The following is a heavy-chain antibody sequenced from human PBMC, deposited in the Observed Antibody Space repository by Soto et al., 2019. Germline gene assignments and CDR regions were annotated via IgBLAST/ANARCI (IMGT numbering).Heavy chain of an antibody. CDR2: IYYSGST. Sequence: PSETLSLTCTVSGGSISSYYWSWIRQPPGKGLEWIGYIYYSGSTNYNPSLKSRVTISVDTSKNQFSLKLSSVTAADTALYYCALSFYHSGSYYVEIYDYWGQGTLDTVSS. CDR3: ALSFYHSGSYYVEIYDY. V-gene: IGHV4-59*08. D-gene: IGHD3-10*01. CDR1: GGSISSYY. J-gene: IGHJ4*02.